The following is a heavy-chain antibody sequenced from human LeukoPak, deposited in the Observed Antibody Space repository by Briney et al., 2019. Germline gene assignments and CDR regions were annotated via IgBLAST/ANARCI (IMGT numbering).Heavy chain of an antibody. V-gene: IGHV1-69*13. CDR1: GGTFSSYA. D-gene: IGHD6-19*01. Sequence: GASVKVSCKASGGTFSSYAISWVRQAPGQGLEWMGGIIPIFGTANYAQKFQGRVTITADESTSTAYMELSSLRSEDTAVYYCATLTPGIAVAGTGFVGYWGQGTLVTVSS. CDR3: ATLTPGIAVAGTGFVGY. CDR2: IIPIFGTA. J-gene: IGHJ4*02.